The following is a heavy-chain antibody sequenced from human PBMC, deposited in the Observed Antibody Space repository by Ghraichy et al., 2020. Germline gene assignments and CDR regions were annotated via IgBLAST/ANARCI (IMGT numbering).Heavy chain of an antibody. V-gene: IGHV4-59*08. CDR3: ARLSPWFGELSSFDY. CDR2: IYYSGRT. Sequence: SETLSLTCTVSDGSISNYYWSWIRQPPGKGLEWIGYIYYSGRTNYNPSLKSRVTISVDTSKNQFSLKLSSVTAADTAVYYCARLSPWFGELSSFDYWGQGTLVTVSS. D-gene: IGHD3-10*01. CDR1: DGSISNYY. J-gene: IGHJ4*02.